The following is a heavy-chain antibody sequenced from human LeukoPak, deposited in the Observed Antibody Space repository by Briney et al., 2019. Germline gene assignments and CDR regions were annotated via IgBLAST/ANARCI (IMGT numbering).Heavy chain of an antibody. Sequence: GESLKISCKGSGYSFNTYWIGWVRQMPGKGLEWMGIIYPGDSDTRYSPSLQGQVTISADKSISTAYLQWSSLKASDTAMYYCARGYYDFWSGDSAYYYYMDVWGKGTTVTVSS. CDR1: GYSFNTYW. CDR3: ARGYYDFWSGDSAYYYYMDV. D-gene: IGHD3-3*01. J-gene: IGHJ6*03. V-gene: IGHV5-51*01. CDR2: IYPGDSDT.